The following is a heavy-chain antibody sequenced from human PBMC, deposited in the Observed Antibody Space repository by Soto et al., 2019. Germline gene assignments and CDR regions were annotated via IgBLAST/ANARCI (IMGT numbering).Heavy chain of an antibody. CDR3: ARALYCSGGSCYFDY. Sequence: QVQLVQSGAEVVKPGASVRVSCKTSGHTFTSYGFTWVRQAPGQGLEWRGWISAYNGNTNYAQKFQGRVTMTTDTSTSTAYMELRSLRSDDTAVYYCARALYCSGGSCYFDYWGQGTLVTVSS. V-gene: IGHV1-18*01. CDR1: GHTFTSYG. D-gene: IGHD2-15*01. CDR2: ISAYNGNT. J-gene: IGHJ4*02.